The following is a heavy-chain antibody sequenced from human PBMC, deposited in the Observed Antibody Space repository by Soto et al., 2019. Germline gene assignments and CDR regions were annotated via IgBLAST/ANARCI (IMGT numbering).Heavy chain of an antibody. CDR2: IWYDGSNK. CDR3: ARCGRRAEGPIAPFDP. Sequence: QVQLVESGGGVVQPGRSLRLSCAASGFTFSSYGMHWVRLAPGKGLEWVAVIWYDGSNKYYADSVKGRFTISRDNSKNTLYRQMNSLRAEDTAVYYCARCGRRAEGPIAPFDPWGQGTLVTVSS. V-gene: IGHV3-33*01. J-gene: IGHJ5*02. CDR1: GFTFSSYG. D-gene: IGHD2-15*01.